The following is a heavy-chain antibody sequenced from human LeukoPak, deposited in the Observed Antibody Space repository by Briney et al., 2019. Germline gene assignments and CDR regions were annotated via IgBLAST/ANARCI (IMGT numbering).Heavy chain of an antibody. CDR3: AREEPKWAKNDY. D-gene: IGHD1-14*01. CDR2: IRYDGSNK. J-gene: IGHJ4*02. V-gene: IGHV3-30*02. CDR1: GFTFSNYG. Sequence: PGGSLRLSCAASGFTFSNYGMHWVRQAPGKGLEWVAFIRYDGSNKYYVDSVKGRFTISRDNSKNTLYLQMNSLRAEDTAVYYCAREEPKWAKNDYWGQGTLVTVSS.